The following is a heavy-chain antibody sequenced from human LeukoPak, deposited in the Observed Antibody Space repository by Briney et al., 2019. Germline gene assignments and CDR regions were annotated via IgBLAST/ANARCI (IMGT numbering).Heavy chain of an antibody. V-gene: IGHV1-69*06. Sequence: PWASVEVSCKASGGTFSSYAISWVRQAPGQGLEWMGGIIPIFGTANYAQKFQGRVTITADKSTSTAYMELSSLRSEDTAVYYCASCERHAAAGFDYWGQGTLVTVSS. D-gene: IGHD6-13*01. J-gene: IGHJ4*02. CDR2: IIPIFGTA. CDR1: GGTFSSYA. CDR3: ASCERHAAAGFDY.